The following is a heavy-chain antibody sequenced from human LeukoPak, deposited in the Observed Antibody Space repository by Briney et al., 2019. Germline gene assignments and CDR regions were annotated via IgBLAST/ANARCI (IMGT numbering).Heavy chain of an antibody. J-gene: IGHJ4*02. CDR1: GGSISSYY. CDR3: ARRVSYGELDY. CDR2: IYYSGST. D-gene: IGHD2-8*01. V-gene: IGHV4-59*08. Sequence: SETLSLTCTVSGGSISSYYWSWIRQPPGKGLEWIGYIYYSGSTNYNPSLKSRVTISVDTSKNQFSLKLSSVTAADTAVYYCARRVSYGELDYWGQGILVTVSS.